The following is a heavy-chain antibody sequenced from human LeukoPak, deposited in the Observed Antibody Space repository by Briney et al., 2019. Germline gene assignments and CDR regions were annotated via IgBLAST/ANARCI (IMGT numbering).Heavy chain of an antibody. V-gene: IGHV4-39*07. CDR2: IYSSGST. CDR1: GGSISSSSYY. CDR3: ARSGSGYLRYYFDY. J-gene: IGHJ4*02. D-gene: IGHD5-12*01. Sequence: SETLSLTCTVSGGSISSSSYYWGWIRQPPGKELELIGSIYSSGSTYYNPSLSSRVTISVDTSKNQFSLKLSSVTAADTAVYYCARSGSGYLRYYFDYWGQGTLVTVSS.